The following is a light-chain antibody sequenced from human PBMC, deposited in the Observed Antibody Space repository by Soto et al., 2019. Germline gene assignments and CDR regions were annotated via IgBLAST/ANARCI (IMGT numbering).Light chain of an antibody. CDR3: QQRNDWPLT. Sequence: EIVLTQSPATLSLSPGERATLSCRASQSVSSYLLWYQQKPGQAPRLLIYDASNRATGIPARFSASGSGTDFTLTISTLEPEHFPVYYCQQRNDWPLTFGGGTKVDIK. CDR1: QSVSSY. V-gene: IGKV3-11*01. J-gene: IGKJ4*01. CDR2: DAS.